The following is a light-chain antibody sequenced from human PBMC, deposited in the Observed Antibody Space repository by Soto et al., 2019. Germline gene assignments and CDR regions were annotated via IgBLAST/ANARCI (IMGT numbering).Light chain of an antibody. Sequence: QSVLTQPPSASGTPGQRVTISCSGSSSNIGSNTVNWYQQFPGTAPKLLIYINNKRPSGVPDRFSGSKSGTSASLAISGLQSEDDADYYCAAWDDSLNVVLIGGGTKLTVL. V-gene: IGLV1-44*01. CDR3: AAWDDSLNVVL. CDR2: INN. J-gene: IGLJ2*01. CDR1: SSNIGSNT.